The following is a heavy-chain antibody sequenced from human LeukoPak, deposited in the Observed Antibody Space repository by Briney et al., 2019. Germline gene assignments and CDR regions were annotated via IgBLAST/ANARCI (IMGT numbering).Heavy chain of an antibody. CDR1: GFTFSSYA. V-gene: IGHV3-23*01. CDR2: ISGSGGST. Sequence: PGGSLRLSCAASGFTFSSYAMSWVRQAPGKGPEWVSAISGSGGSTYYADSVKGRFTISRDNSKNTLYLQMNSLRAEDTAVYYCANQGRLVWYYFDYWGQGTLVTVSS. J-gene: IGHJ4*02. D-gene: IGHD6-19*01. CDR3: ANQGRLVWYYFDY.